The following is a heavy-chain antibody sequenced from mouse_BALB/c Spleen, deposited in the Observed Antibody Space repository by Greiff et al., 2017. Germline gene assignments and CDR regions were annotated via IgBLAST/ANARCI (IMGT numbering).Heavy chain of an antibody. J-gene: IGHJ1*01. CDR2: INPRNGGT. D-gene: IGHD1-1*02. CDR3: TRCGCYFYWYFDD. V-gene: IGHV1S81*02. CDR1: GYTFTSYY. Sequence: QVQLQQSGAELVKPAASVTLSCKASGYTFTSYYLYWVKQRPGQGLEWIGEINPRNGGTNFNEKFKSKATLTVDKSSSTAYMQLSSLTSEDAAVDYCTRCGCYFYWYFDDWGAGTTVTVSS.